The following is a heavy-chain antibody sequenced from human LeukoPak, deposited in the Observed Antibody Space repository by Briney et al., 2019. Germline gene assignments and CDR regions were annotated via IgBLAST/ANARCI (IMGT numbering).Heavy chain of an antibody. CDR2: IIPIFGTA. CDR1: GGTFSSYA. V-gene: IGHV1-69*01. CDR3: ARSSEWELLPNYYYYYGMDV. Sequence: ASVKVSCKASGGTFSSYAISWVRQAPGQGLEWMGGIIPIFGTANYAQKFQGRVTITADESTSTAYMELSSLRSEDTAVYYCARSSEWELLPNYYYYYGMDVWGQGTTVTVSS. D-gene: IGHD1-26*01. J-gene: IGHJ6*02.